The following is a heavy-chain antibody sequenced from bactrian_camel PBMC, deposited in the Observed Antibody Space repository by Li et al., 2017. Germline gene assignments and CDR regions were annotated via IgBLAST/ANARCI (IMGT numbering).Heavy chain of an antibody. J-gene: IGHJ7*01. Sequence: HVQLVESGGGSVQTGGSLRLSCTVSGVSFDDSNMNWYRQAAGVECELVSSISNGLTTYYAEFVEGRFTTSLDTAKSMFYLQMNSLAPEDTAVYYCGVDLGLRRDAACDGMDYGGKGTQVTVS. CDR1: GVSFDDSN. CDR2: ISNGLTT. D-gene: IGHD5*01. V-gene: IGHV3S55*01.